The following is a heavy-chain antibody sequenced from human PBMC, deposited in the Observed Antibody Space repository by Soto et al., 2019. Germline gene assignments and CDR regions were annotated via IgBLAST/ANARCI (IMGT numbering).Heavy chain of an antibody. V-gene: IGHV1-69*13. J-gene: IGHJ6*02. CDR2: IIPIFGTA. CDR1: GGTFSSYA. CDR3: ARDLGKGYYYYYGMDV. Sequence: SVKVSCKASGGTFSSYAISWVRQAPGQGLEWMGGIIPIFGTANYAQKFQGRVTITADESMSTAYMELSSLRSEDTAVYYCARDLGKGYYYYYGMDVWGQGTTVTVSS. D-gene: IGHD3-10*01.